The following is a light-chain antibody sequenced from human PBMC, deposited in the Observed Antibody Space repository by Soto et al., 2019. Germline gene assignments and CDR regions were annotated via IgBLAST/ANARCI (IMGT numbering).Light chain of an antibody. V-gene: IGKV3D-15*01. Sequence: MTPSPATLPVSPGDRATLSCRASQSVSSQLAWYHQRPGQAPRLLIYGASNRATGIPARFSGSGSGPEFTLTISSLQSEDFAIYYCQPYNNWPLTFGGGTKVDIK. J-gene: IGKJ4*01. CDR2: GAS. CDR3: QPYNNWPLT. CDR1: QSVSSQ.